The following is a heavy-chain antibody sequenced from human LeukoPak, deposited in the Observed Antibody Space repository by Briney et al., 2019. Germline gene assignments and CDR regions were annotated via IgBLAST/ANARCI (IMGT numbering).Heavy chain of an antibody. CDR3: AKDHGRDYYGSGRYDY. V-gene: IGHV3-23*01. CDR2: ISGSSGST. Sequence: GGSLRLSCAASGFTLSRHGVSWVRQAPGKGLEWVSSISGSSGSTYYADSVKGRFTMSKDNSRNTVFLQMNSLRAEDTAVYYCAKDHGRDYYGSGRYDYWGQGTLVTVSS. D-gene: IGHD3-10*01. CDR1: GFTLSRHG. J-gene: IGHJ4*02.